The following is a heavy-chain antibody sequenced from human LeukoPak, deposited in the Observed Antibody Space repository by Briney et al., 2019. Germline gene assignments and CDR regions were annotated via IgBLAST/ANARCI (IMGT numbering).Heavy chain of an antibody. J-gene: IGHJ4*02. V-gene: IGHV3-21*01. D-gene: IGHD5-18*01. Sequence: GGSLRLSCAASGFPFSNAWMSWVRQAPGKGLEWVSSISSSSSYIYYADSVKGRFTISRDNAKNSLYLQMNSLRAEDTAVYYCASEYSYGPRGDYWGQGTLVTVSS. CDR2: ISSSSSYI. CDR3: ASEYSYGPRGDY. CDR1: GFPFSNAW.